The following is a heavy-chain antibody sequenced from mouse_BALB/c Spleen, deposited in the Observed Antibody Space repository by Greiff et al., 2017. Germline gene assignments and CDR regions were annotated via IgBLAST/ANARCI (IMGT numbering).Heavy chain of an antibody. CDR3: AREGDDGYYAYYFDY. Sequence: EVQLQQSGAELVKPGASVKLSCTASGFNIKDTYMHWVKQRPEQGLEWIGRIDPANGNTKYDPKFQGKATITADTSSNTAYLQLSSLTSEDTAVYYCAREGDDGYYAYYFDYWGQGTTLTVSS. CDR2: IDPANGNT. CDR1: GFNIKDTY. D-gene: IGHD2-3*01. V-gene: IGHV14-3*02. J-gene: IGHJ2*01.